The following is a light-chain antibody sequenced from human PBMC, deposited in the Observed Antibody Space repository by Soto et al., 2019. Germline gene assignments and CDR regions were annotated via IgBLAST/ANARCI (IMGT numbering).Light chain of an antibody. Sequence: QSVLTQPASVSGSPGQSITISCTGTSSDVGGYNYVSWYQQHPGKAPKLMIYEVSNRPSGVSNRFSGSKSGNTASLTISGLHAEDEADYYCSSYTRNSTLVFGGGTKLTVL. CDR1: SSDVGGYNY. V-gene: IGLV2-14*01. J-gene: IGLJ2*01. CDR3: SSYTRNSTLV. CDR2: EVS.